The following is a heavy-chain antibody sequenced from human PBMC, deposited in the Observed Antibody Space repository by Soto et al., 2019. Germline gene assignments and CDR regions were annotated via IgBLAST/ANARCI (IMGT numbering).Heavy chain of an antibody. J-gene: IGHJ1*01. CDR2: IYSGGST. D-gene: IGHD3-22*01. CDR3: ARDRVESGYPEYFQH. V-gene: IGHV3-53*01. CDR1: GFTVSSNY. Sequence: EVQLVESGGGLIQPGGSLRLSCAASGFTVSSNYMSWVRQAPGKGLEWVSVIYSGGSTYYADSVKGRFTISRDNSKNTLYLQMNSLRAEDTAVYYCARDRVESGYPEYFQHWRQGILVTVSS.